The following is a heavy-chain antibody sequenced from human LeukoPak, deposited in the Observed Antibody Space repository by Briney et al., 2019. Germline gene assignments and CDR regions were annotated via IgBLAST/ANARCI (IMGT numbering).Heavy chain of an antibody. Sequence: PGGSLRLSCAASGFTFSSYGMHWVRQAPGKGLEWVAVILYDGSNKYYADSVKGRFTISRDNSKNTLYLQMNSLRAEDTAVYYCAKDLYDIVVVPAAISYWGQGTLVTVSS. J-gene: IGHJ4*02. D-gene: IGHD2-2*01. CDR1: GFTFSSYG. CDR3: AKDLYDIVVVPAAISY. CDR2: ILYDGSNK. V-gene: IGHV3-30*18.